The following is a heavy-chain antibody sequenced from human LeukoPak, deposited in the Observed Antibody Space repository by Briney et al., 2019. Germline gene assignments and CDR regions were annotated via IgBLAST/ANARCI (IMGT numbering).Heavy chain of an antibody. J-gene: IGHJ6*02. CDR1: GGSISSYY. V-gene: IGHV4-59*01. D-gene: IGHD1-26*01. CDR3: ARESGYLYGMDV. CDR2: IYYSGST. Sequence: SETLSLTCTVSGGSISSYYWSWIRQPPGKGLEWIGYIYYSGSTNYNLSLKSRVTISVDTSKNQFSLKLSSVTAADTAVYYCARESGYLYGMDVWGQGTTVTVSS.